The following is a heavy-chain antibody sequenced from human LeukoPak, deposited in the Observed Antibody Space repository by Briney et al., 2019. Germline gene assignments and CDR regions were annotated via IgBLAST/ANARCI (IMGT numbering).Heavy chain of an antibody. V-gene: IGHV4-59*01. CDR2: IYYSGRT. CDR1: GGSISTNY. CDR3: ARDPKDFYDTSNYLYFDY. J-gene: IGHJ4*02. D-gene: IGHD3-22*01. Sequence: SETLSLTCTVFGGSISTNYWSWIRQPPGKGLEWIGYIYYSGRTNYNPSLKSRVTISIDTSKNQFSLKLSSMTAADTAVYYCARDPKDFYDTSNYLYFDYWGRGTLVTVSS.